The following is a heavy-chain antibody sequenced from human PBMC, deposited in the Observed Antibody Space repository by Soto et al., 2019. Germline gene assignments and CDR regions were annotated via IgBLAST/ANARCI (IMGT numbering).Heavy chain of an antibody. CDR3: AHSGRIAAAGPLDY. V-gene: IGHV2-5*02. CDR1: GFSLSTSGVG. CDR2: IYWDDDE. D-gene: IGHD6-13*01. Sequence: QITLKESGPTLVKPTQTLTLTCTFSGFSLSTSGVGVGWIRQPPVKALEWLALIYWDDDERYSPSLKTRLTITKDTSKNQVVLTLTNMDPVDTATYYCAHSGRIAAAGPLDYWGQGTLVTVSS. J-gene: IGHJ4*02.